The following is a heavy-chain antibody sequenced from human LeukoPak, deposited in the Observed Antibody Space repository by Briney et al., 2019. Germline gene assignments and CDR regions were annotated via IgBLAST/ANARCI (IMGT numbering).Heavy chain of an antibody. CDR3: ARDRQYCSGGSCYSATYYGMDV. D-gene: IGHD2-15*01. CDR1: GYTFTSYG. Sequence: GASVKVSCKACGYTFTSYGISWVRPAPGQGLEWMGWISAYNGNTNYAQKLQGRVTMTTDTSTSTAYMELRSLRSDDTAVYYCARDRQYCSGGSCYSATYYGMDVWGQGTTVTVSS. V-gene: IGHV1-18*01. J-gene: IGHJ6*02. CDR2: ISAYNGNT.